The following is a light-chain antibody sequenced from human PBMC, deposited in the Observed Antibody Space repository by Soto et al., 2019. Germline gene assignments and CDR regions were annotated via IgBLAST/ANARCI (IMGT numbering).Light chain of an antibody. Sequence: EIVLTQSPATLSLSPGERATVSCKASQSVGSFLAWYQQRPGRAPRLLIYDTSNRATGIPARFSGSGSGTDFTLTISSLEPEDFAVYYCQQRGNWPLTFGGGTKVEIK. CDR3: QQRGNWPLT. CDR1: QSVGSF. CDR2: DTS. V-gene: IGKV3-11*01. J-gene: IGKJ4*01.